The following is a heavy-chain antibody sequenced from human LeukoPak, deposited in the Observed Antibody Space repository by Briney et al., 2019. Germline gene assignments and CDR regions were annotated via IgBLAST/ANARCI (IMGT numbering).Heavy chain of an antibody. Sequence: SQTLSLTCTVSGGSISSGDYYWSWIRQPPGKGLEWMGYIYYSGSTYYNPSLKSRVTISVDTSKNQFSLKLSSVTAADTAVYYCALYYYDSSGYFPLDYWGQGTLVTVSS. CDR3: ALYYYDSSGYFPLDY. CDR2: IYYSGST. J-gene: IGHJ4*02. D-gene: IGHD3-22*01. V-gene: IGHV4-30-4*01. CDR1: GGSISSGDYY.